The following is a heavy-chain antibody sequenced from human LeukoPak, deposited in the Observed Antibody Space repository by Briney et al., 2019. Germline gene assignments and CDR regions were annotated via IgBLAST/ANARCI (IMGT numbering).Heavy chain of an antibody. J-gene: IGHJ4*02. CDR2: ISYDGSNK. CDR1: GFTFSSYA. D-gene: IGHD4-11*01. CDR3: ARQTTVATRDLFDN. V-gene: IGHV3-30-3*01. Sequence: PGRSLRLSCAASGFTFSSYAMHWVRQAPGKGLEWVAVISYDGSNKYYADSVKGRFTISRDNAKNSLYLQMNSLRVEDTAVYYCARQTTVATRDLFDNWGQGTLVTVSS.